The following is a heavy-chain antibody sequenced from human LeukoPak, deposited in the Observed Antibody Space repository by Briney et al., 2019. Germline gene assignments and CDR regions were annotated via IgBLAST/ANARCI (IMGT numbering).Heavy chain of an antibody. Sequence: GGSLRLSCAASGFTFSSYAMHWVRQAPGKGLEYVSAISSNGGSTYYANSVKGRFTISRDNSKNTLYLQMGSLRAEGMAVYYCARGSLGYYDSSDWAFDIWGQGTMVTVSS. CDR1: GFTFSSYA. CDR2: ISSNGGST. J-gene: IGHJ3*02. CDR3: ARGSLGYYDSSDWAFDI. D-gene: IGHD3-22*01. V-gene: IGHV3-64*01.